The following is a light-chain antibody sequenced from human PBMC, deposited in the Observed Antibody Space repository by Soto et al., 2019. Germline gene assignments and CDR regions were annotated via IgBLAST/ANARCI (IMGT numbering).Light chain of an antibody. Sequence: EVVLTQSPATLSLSPGETATLSCRASQSVSSYLAWYQQKPGQAPRLLIYDASKTATGIPARFSGSGSGTDFTLTIRSREPEDFARYYCQQRSGWPPSLTFGGGTKVEIK. V-gene: IGKV3-11*01. J-gene: IGKJ4*01. CDR3: QQRSGWPPSLT. CDR2: DAS. CDR1: QSVSSY.